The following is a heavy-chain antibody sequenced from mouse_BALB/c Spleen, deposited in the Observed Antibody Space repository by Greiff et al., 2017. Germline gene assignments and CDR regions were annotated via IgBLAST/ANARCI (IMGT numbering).Heavy chain of an antibody. CDR1: GFTFTDYY. D-gene: IGHD1-2*01. V-gene: IGHV7-3*02. J-gene: IGHJ4*01. Sequence: EVKLMESGGGLVQPGGSLRLSCATSGFTFTDYYMSWVRQPPGKALEWLGFIRNKANGYTTEYSASVKGRFTISRDNSQSILYLQMNTLRAEDSATYYCARDITTAAYAMDYWGQGTSVTVSS. CDR2: IRNKANGYTT. CDR3: ARDITTAAYAMDY.